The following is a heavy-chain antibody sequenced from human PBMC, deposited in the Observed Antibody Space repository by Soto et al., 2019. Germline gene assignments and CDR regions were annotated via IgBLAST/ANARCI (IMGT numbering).Heavy chain of an antibody. CDR1: GYTFTSYG. CDR2: ISAYNGNT. V-gene: IGHV1-18*01. Sequence: QVQLVQSGAEVKKPGASVKVSCKASGYTFTSYGISWVRQAPGQGLEWMGWISAYNGNTNYAQKLQGRVTMTTDTSTSTAYMGLRSLRSDDTAVYYCARALGIPPYYYYGMDVWGQGTTVTVSS. D-gene: IGHD5-18*01. J-gene: IGHJ6*02. CDR3: ARALGIPPYYYYGMDV.